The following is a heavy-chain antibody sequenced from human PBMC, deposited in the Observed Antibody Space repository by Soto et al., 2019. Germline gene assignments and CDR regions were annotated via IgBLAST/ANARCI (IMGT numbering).Heavy chain of an antibody. CDR3: ARAEDGHNWLDC. D-gene: IGHD2-15*01. V-gene: IGHV4-34*01. Sequence: QVQLQQWGAGLLKPSETLSLTCAVYGGSFSGHYWSWIRQSPGKGLEWIGEINHSGSTNYNPSLKIRITISVDTSTNQFSLKLSSVTAADTAVYYCARAEDGHNWLDCWGQGTLVTVSS. J-gene: IGHJ4*02. CDR2: INHSGST. CDR1: GGSFSGHY.